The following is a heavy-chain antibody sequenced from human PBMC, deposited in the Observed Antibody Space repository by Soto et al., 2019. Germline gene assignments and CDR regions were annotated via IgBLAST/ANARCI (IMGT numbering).Heavy chain of an antibody. D-gene: IGHD3-3*01. Sequence: LSLTCTVSGGSISSGGYYWSWIRQHPGKGLEWIGYIYYSGSTYYNPSLKSRVTISVDTSKNQFSLKLSSVTAADTAVYYCARDTDFWRGDAFDIWGQGTMVTVSS. CDR3: ARDTDFWRGDAFDI. V-gene: IGHV4-31*03. CDR1: GGSISSGGYY. J-gene: IGHJ3*02. CDR2: IYYSGST.